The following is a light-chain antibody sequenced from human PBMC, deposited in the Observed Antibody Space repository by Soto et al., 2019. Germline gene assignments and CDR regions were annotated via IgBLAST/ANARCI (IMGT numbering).Light chain of an antibody. V-gene: IGLV1-44*01. CDR1: SSNIGSNT. CDR3: AAWDDSLKGYV. CDR2: STN. Sequence: QPVLTQPPSASATPGQRITVSCSGSSSNIGSNTVNWYQQLPGTAPKLLIYSTNQRPSGVPDRISGSKSGTSASLAISGLQSEDEADYYCAAWDDSLKGYVFGTGTKVTVL. J-gene: IGLJ1*01.